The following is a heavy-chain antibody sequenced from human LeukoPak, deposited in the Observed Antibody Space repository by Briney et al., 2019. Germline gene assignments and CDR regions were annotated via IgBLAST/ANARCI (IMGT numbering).Heavy chain of an antibody. Sequence: GGSLRLSCAASGFIFDDYAMHWVRQAPGKGLEWVSGISWDSDSIDYADSVKGRFTISRDNAKNSLYLQMNSLRAEDTAVYYCARGTLNIPGEHGAFDYWGQGTLVTVSS. J-gene: IGHJ4*02. V-gene: IGHV3-9*01. D-gene: IGHD1-14*01. CDR2: ISWDSDSI. CDR1: GFIFDDYA. CDR3: ARGTLNIPGEHGAFDY.